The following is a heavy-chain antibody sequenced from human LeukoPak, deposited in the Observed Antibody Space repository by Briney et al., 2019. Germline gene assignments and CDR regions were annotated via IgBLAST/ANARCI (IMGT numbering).Heavy chain of an antibody. CDR3: ARGHPAIFLSPPTAAHDY. D-gene: IGHD2-21*02. V-gene: IGHV4-34*01. CDR2: INHSGST. J-gene: IGHJ4*02. CDR1: GGSFSGYY. Sequence: SETLSLTCAVYGGSFSGYYWSWIRQPPGKGLEWIGEINHSGSTNYNPSLKSRVTISVDTSKNQFSLKLSSVTAADTAVYYCARGHPAIFLSPPTAAHDYWGQGTLVTVSS.